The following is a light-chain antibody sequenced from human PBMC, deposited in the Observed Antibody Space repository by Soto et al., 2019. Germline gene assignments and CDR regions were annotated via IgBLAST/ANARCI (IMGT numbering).Light chain of an antibody. J-gene: IGLJ3*02. V-gene: IGLV3-21*02. CDR2: DDN. CDR1: NIGSKS. Sequence: SYELTQPPSVSVAPGQTATITCGGINIGSKSVHWYLQKPGQAPVLVVYDDNDRPSGIPERFSGSNSGNTATLTISRVEAGDEADYYCQVWESSSDHSVFGGGTKVTVL. CDR3: QVWESSSDHSV.